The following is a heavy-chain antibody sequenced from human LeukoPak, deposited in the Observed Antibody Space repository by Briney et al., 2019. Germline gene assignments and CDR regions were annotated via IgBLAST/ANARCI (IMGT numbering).Heavy chain of an antibody. CDR3: ARVHSYCSSTSCLDY. Sequence: ASVKVSCKASGYTFTSYYMHWVRQAPGQGLEWMGIINPSGGSTSYARKFQGRVTMTRDTSTSTVYMELSSLRSEDTAVYYCARVHSYCSSTSCLDYWGQGTLVTVSS. J-gene: IGHJ4*02. D-gene: IGHD2-2*01. V-gene: IGHV1-46*01. CDR2: INPSGGST. CDR1: GYTFTSYY.